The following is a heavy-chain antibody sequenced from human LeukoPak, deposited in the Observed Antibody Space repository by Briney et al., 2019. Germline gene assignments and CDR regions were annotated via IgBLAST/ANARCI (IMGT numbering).Heavy chain of an antibody. Sequence: PGGSLRLSCAASGFTFTNAWMTCLRQAPGKGLVWVGRIKSKGDRETTDYAAPVKGRFFMSRGDSKATVFLQMYSLNADDTAVYYCATDLGLTMIRGVIVHWGLGALVTVSS. CDR3: ATDLGLTMIRGVIVH. D-gene: IGHD3-10*01. CDR1: GFTFTNAW. CDR2: IKSKGDRETT. J-gene: IGHJ4*02. V-gene: IGHV3-15*01.